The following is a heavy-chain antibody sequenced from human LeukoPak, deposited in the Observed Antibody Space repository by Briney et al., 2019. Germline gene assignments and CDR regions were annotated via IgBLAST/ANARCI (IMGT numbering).Heavy chain of an antibody. Sequence: GGSLRLSCAASGCTFSASSMAWIRQAPGKGLEWVSAIDNQIFYADSVKGRFTISRDDSRNTLYLQMNSLRVEDSAIYYCARDRFGDYDYWGQGTLVTVSS. D-gene: IGHD4-17*01. J-gene: IGHJ4*02. CDR1: GCTFSASS. CDR3: ARDRFGDYDY. CDR2: IDNQI. V-gene: IGHV3-23*01.